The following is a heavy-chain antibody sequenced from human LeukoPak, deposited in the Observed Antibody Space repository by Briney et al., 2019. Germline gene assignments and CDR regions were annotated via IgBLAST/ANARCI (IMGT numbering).Heavy chain of an antibody. CDR2: ISASANST. J-gene: IGHJ5*02. V-gene: IGHV3-23*01. D-gene: IGHD6-13*01. CDR1: GFTFGIYA. Sequence: GGSLRLSCAASGFTFGIYAMTWVRQAPGKGPDWVSGISASANSTYYADSVKGRFIISRDNSKNTLYLQMNSLRAEDTAVYYCAKDPIPGYSSSRWFDPWGQGTLVTVSS. CDR3: AKDPIPGYSSSRWFDP.